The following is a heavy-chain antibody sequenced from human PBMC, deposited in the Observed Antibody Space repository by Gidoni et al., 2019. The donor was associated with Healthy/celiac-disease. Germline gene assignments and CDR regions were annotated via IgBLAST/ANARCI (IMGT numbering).Heavy chain of an antibody. Sequence: EVQLVESGGGLVQPGRSLRLSCAASGFTFDDYAMHWVRQAPGKGLEWVSGISWNSGSIGYADSVKGRFTISRDNAKNSLYLQMNSLRAEDTALYYCAKGQRGAPLNWFDPWGQGTLVTVSS. CDR1: GFTFDDYA. D-gene: IGHD3-16*01. V-gene: IGHV3-9*01. CDR2: ISWNSGSI. CDR3: AKGQRGAPLNWFDP. J-gene: IGHJ5*02.